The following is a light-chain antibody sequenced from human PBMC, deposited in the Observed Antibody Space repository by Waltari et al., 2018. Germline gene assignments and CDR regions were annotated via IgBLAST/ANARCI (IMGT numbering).Light chain of an antibody. CDR3: QQYYRTPQS. V-gene: IGKV4-1*01. CDR2: WAS. Sequence: DIVLTQSPDSLAVSLGERATITCKSSQSVFSSSNDKSYLSSYQQKPVHPPKLLISWASTRKSAVPARLSGSGSVTDFTLTISSLQAEDVAVYYCQQYYRTPQSFGQGPKVE. CDR1: QSVFSSSNDKSY. J-gene: IGKJ1*01.